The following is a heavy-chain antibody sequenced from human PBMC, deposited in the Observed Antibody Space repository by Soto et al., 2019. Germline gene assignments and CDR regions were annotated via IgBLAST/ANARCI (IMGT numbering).Heavy chain of an antibody. J-gene: IGHJ4*02. CDR1: GFTFSSYW. CDR2: INIDESIT. V-gene: IGHV3-74*01. CDR3: ARGGPYYYDRSGYYYFDY. D-gene: IGHD3-22*01. Sequence: SLRLSCAASGFTFSSYWMHWVRQAPGKGLVWVSRINIDESITSYADSVKGRFTISRDNAKNTLYLQMNSLRAEDTAVHYCARGGPYYYDRSGYYYFDYWGQGTLVTVSS.